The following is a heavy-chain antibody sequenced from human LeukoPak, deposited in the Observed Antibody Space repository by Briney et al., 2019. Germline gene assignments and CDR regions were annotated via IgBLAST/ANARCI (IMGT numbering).Heavy chain of an antibody. J-gene: IGHJ6*03. CDR2: INPSGGST. D-gene: IGHD6-25*01. CDR1: GYTFTSYY. Sequence: ASVKVSCRASGYTFTSYYMHWVRQAPGQGLEWMGIINPSGGSTSYAQKFQGRVTMTRDTSTSTVYMELSSLRSEDTAVYYCARDSVSEGHYMDVWGKGTTVTVSS. V-gene: IGHV1-46*01. CDR3: ARDSVSEGHYMDV.